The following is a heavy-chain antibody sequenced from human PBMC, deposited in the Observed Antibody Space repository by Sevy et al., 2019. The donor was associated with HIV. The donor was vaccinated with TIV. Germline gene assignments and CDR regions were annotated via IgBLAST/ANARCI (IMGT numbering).Heavy chain of an antibody. Sequence: GGSLRLSCAATGFTFSNYAMHWVRQAPGKGMERVAIIWSDGAYQYHGDSVKGRFTISRDNSKNTLYLQMNNVRVEDATVYYCARGGYYYDNAAYYALYSWGQGTLFTVSS. CDR3: ARGGYYYDNAAYYALYS. J-gene: IGHJ4*02. D-gene: IGHD3-22*01. CDR2: IWSDGAYQ. V-gene: IGHV3-33*01. CDR1: GFTFSNYA.